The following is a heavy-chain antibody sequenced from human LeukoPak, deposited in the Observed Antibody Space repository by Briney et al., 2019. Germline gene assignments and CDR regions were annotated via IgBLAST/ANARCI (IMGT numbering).Heavy chain of an antibody. Sequence: GGSLRLSCAASGFTFSSYVMHWVRQAPGKGLEWVAIISYDGSNEYYADSVKGRFTIFRDNSKNTLYLQMNSLRAADTAVYYCARRGIYSSGWYFDYWGQGTLVTVSS. CDR1: GFTFSSYV. CDR3: ARRGIYSSGWYFDY. V-gene: IGHV3-30*04. CDR2: ISYDGSNE. J-gene: IGHJ4*02. D-gene: IGHD6-19*01.